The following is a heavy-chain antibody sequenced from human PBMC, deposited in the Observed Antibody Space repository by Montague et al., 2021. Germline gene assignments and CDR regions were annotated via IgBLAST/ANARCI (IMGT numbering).Heavy chain of an antibody. CDR2: VYKRGDT. D-gene: IGHD3-10*01. J-gene: IGHJ3*02. CDR1: GDSISSYEYY. V-gene: IGHV4-4*07. Sequence: SETLSPTRSVSGDSISSYEYYWTWIRQPAGRGLEWIGRVYKRGDTNTNPYLRSRLTLSVDTSKNHFSLTLTSVTAADTAVYFCARDSPVVEPWVGEHKGAFDIWGQGTMVTVSS. CDR3: ARDSPVVEPWVGEHKGAFDI.